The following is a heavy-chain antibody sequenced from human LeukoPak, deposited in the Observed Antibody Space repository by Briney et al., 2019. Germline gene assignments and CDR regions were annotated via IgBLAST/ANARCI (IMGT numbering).Heavy chain of an antibody. J-gene: IGHJ4*02. D-gene: IGHD3-10*01. Sequence: GGSLRLSCAASGLTFSSYEMNWVRQAPGKGLEWVSYTSSSGSTIYYADSVKGRFTISRDNAKNSLYLQMNSLRAEDTAVYYCARVAELLYFDYWGQGTLVTVSS. CDR3: ARVAELLYFDY. CDR1: GLTFSSYE. CDR2: TSSSGSTI. V-gene: IGHV3-48*03.